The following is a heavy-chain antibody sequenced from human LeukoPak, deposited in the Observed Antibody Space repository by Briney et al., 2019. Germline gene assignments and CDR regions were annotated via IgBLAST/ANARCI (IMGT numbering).Heavy chain of an antibody. V-gene: IGHV1-46*01. D-gene: IGHD3-22*01. CDR1: GYTFTSNY. CDR2: ISPSGGST. J-gene: IGHJ4*02. CDR3: ARLAQHRYYYDTSAYRYYFDY. Sequence: ASVKVSCKAFGYTFTSNYMHWVRQAPGQGPEWMGVISPSGGSTTYAQKFQGRVTLTRDMSTSTDYLELSSLRSDDTAVYYCARLAQHRYYYDTSAYRYYFDYWGQGTLVTVSS.